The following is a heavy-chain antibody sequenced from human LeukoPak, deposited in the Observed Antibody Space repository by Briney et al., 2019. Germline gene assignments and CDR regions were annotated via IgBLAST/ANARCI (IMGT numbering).Heavy chain of an antibody. J-gene: IGHJ4*02. CDR1: GYTFTSHG. Sequence: ASVKVSCKASGYTFTSHGISWVRQAPGQGLEWMGWITTYNGKTNYAQKLQGRVTMTTDTSTSTAYVELSSLRSEDTAVYYCARDPFYDSSGYSDPLALDYWGQGTLVTVSS. CDR2: ITTYNGKT. V-gene: IGHV1-18*01. D-gene: IGHD3-22*01. CDR3: ARDPFYDSSGYSDPLALDY.